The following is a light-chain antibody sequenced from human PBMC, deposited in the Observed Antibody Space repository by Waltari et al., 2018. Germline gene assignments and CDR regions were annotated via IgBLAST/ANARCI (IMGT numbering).Light chain of an antibody. CDR1: QSVSTN. CDR2: GAS. J-gene: IGKJ1*01. Sequence: EIVMTQSPAILSASPGERATLSCRASQSVSTNLAWYQQQPGQAPRLLIYGASTRATGIPDRFSGSGSGTEFTLTISSLQSEDFVVYSCQQYNDWPRTFGQGTKVEIK. CDR3: QQYNDWPRT. V-gene: IGKV3-15*01.